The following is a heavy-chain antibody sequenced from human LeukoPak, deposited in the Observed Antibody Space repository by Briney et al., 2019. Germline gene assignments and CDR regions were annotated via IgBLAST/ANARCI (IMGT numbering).Heavy chain of an antibody. CDR2: MNPNSGNT. J-gene: IGHJ4*02. D-gene: IGHD5-12*01. CDR3: ARYSGYDYFDY. CDR1: GYTFTSYD. Sequence: ASVEVSCKASGYTFTSYDINWVRQATGQGLEWMGWMNPNSGNTGYAQKLQGRVTMTTDTSTSTAYMELRSLRSDDTAVYYCARYSGYDYFDYWGQGTLVTVSS. V-gene: IGHV1-8*02.